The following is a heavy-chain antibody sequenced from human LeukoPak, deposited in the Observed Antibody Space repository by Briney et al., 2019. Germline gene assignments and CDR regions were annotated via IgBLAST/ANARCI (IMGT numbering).Heavy chain of an antibody. J-gene: IGHJ5*02. CDR1: GGTFSSYA. V-gene: IGHV1-69*01. CDR3: AREMVRGGIGRWFDP. Sequence: VASVKVSCKASGGTFSSYAISWVRQAPGQGLEWMGGIIPIFGTANYAQKFQGRVTITADESTSTAYMELSSLRSEDTAVYYCAREMVRGGIGRWFDPWGQGTLVTVSS. CDR2: IIPIFGTA. D-gene: IGHD3-10*01.